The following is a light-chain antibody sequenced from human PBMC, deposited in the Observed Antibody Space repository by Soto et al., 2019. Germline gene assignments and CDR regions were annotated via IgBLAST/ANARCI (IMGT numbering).Light chain of an antibody. CDR1: ALPKQY. J-gene: IGLJ1*01. CDR2: KDN. V-gene: IGLV3-25*02. CDR3: QSADSSGTYYV. Sequence: SYELTQPPSVSVSPGQTARITCSGDALPKQYAYWYQQKPGQAPVLVIYKDNKRPTGIPERFSGSSSGTTVTLTISGVQAEDEADYYCQSADSSGTYYVFGTATKLTVL.